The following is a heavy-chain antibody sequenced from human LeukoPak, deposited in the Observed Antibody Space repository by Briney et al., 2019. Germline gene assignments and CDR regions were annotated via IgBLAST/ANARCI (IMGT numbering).Heavy chain of an antibody. D-gene: IGHD6-19*01. J-gene: IGHJ4*02. CDR3: AKSFHSSGWYGMIYYFDY. CDR1: GFTFSRYA. CDR2: ISGSGGRT. V-gene: IGHV3-23*01. Sequence: PGGSLRLSCAASGFTFSRYALSWVRQAPGKGLEWVSGISGSGGRTYYADSVKGRFTISRDNSKNMVYLQMNSLRAEDTAVYYCAKSFHSSGWYGMIYYFDYWGQGTLVTVSS.